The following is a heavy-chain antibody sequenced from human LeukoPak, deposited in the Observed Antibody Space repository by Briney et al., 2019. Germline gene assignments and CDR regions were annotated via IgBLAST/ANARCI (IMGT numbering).Heavy chain of an antibody. V-gene: IGHV1-46*03. Sequence: GALVKVSCKASGYTFTSYYMHWVRQAPGQGLEWMGIINPSGGSTSYAQKFQGRVTMTRDTSTSTVYMELSSLRSEDTAVYYCARWNLTYYDFWSGYHFDYWGQGTLVTVSS. D-gene: IGHD3-3*01. CDR1: GYTFTSYY. CDR2: INPSGGST. CDR3: ARWNLTYYDFWSGYHFDY. J-gene: IGHJ4*02.